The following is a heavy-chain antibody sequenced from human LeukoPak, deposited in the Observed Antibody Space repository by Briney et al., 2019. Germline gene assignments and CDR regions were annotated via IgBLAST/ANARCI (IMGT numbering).Heavy chain of an antibody. J-gene: IGHJ3*01. Sequence: SVKVSCKGSGYTFTSYYISLMRQAPAQGLQWMGRISTYNDQTNYAQKVQGRVTITTDTCTSTVYMDLRRLRSDDTAVYYCAWDSGAFELWGQGTMVTVSS. CDR3: AWDSGAFEL. V-gene: IGHV1-18*01. CDR1: GYTFTSYY. CDR2: ISTYNDQT.